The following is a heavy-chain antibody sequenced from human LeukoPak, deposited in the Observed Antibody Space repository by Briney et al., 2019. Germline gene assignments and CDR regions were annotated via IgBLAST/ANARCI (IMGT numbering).Heavy chain of an antibody. V-gene: IGHV3-21*04. J-gene: IGHJ4*02. CDR3: AGPPAYGSGNYYMIY. CDR1: GFTFSSYS. CDR2: ISSSSSYI. Sequence: PGGSLRLSCAASGFTFSSYSMNWVRQAPGKGLEWVSSISSSSSYIYYADSVKGRFTISRDNAKNSLYLQMNSLRAEDTAVYYCAGPPAYGSGNYYMIYWGQGTLVTVSS. D-gene: IGHD3-10*01.